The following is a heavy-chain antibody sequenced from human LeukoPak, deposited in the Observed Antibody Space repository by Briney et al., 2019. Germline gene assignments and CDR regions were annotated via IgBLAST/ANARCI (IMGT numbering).Heavy chain of an antibody. J-gene: IGHJ5*02. CDR1: GGSISSGGYY. V-gene: IGHV4-39*07. CDR3: ARRGSYYSNYWFDP. Sequence: SQTLSLTCTVSGGSISSGGYYWGWIRQPPGKGLEWIGSIYYSGITYYNPSLKSRVTISVDTSKNQFSLKLSSVTAADTAVYYCARRGSYYSNYWFDPWGQGTLVTVSS. D-gene: IGHD1-26*01. CDR2: IYYSGIT.